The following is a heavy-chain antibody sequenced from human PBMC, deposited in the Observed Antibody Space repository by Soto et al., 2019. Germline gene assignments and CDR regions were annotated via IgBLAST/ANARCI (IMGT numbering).Heavy chain of an antibody. CDR2: INHSGST. Sequence: PSETLSLTCAVYGGSFSGYYWSWIRQPPGKGLEWIGEINHSGSTNYNPSLKSRVTISVDTSKNQFSLKLSSVTAADTAVYYCARGLLVVTTSYYYYMDAWGKGTTVTVSS. CDR1: GGSFSGYY. J-gene: IGHJ6*03. CDR3: ARGLLVVTTSYYYYMDA. D-gene: IGHD2-21*02. V-gene: IGHV4-34*01.